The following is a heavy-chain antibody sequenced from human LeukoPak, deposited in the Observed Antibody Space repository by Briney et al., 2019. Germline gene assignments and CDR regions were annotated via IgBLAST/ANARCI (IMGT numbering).Heavy chain of an antibody. CDR1: GGSISSSSYY. CDR3: ARDWIAVTGPYSHWLDP. J-gene: IGHJ5*02. CDR2: IYHSGST. D-gene: IGHD6-19*01. Sequence: SETLSLTCTVSGGSISSSSYYWGWIRQPPGKGLEWIGEIYHSGSTNYNPSLKSRVTISVDKSKNQFSLKLSSVTAADTAVYYCARDWIAVTGPYSHWLDPWGQGTLVTVSS. V-gene: IGHV4-39*07.